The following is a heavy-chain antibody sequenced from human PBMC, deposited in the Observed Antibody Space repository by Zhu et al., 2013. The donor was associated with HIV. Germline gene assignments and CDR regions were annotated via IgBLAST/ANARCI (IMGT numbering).Heavy chain of an antibody. CDR3: AREVGGYFQH. CDR1: GFSFSGYY. Sequence: QVRLVQSGAEVQKPGASVKVSCKASGFSFSGYYIHWVRQAPGHGLEWMGWINPNSGDTNYAQNFQGRVTMTRDTSISTVYMDLTRLTYDDTAVYYCAREVGGYFQHWGQGTLVTVSS. V-gene: IGHV1-2*02. J-gene: IGHJ1*01. CDR2: INPNSGDT.